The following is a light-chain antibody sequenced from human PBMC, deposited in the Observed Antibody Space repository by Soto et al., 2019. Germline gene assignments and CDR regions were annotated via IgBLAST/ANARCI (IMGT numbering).Light chain of an antibody. CDR2: DDS. J-gene: IGLJ1*01. V-gene: IGLV3-21*02. Sequence: SCELTQSPSVSVAPGQTVTITCGGSSIGSKSVHWYQQKPGQAPVLGVYDDSDRRSGIPERFSGSNSGNTATLAITRVEAGDEADYHCQVWDTRSEHYVFGPGTKLTVL. CDR1: SIGSKS. CDR3: QVWDTRSEHYV.